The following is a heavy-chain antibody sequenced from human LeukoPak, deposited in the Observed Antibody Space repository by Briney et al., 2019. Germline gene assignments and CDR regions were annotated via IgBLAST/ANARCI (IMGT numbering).Heavy chain of an antibody. CDR3: AKRGVVIRVILVGFHKEAYYFGS. CDR1: GFTFNNAW. D-gene: IGHD3-22*01. Sequence: GGSLRLSCAASGFTFNNAWMSWVRQAPGKGLEWVGRINSKTDGGTTDYAAPVKGRFSISRDDSKNTLYLQMNSLRAEDTAVYFCAKRGVVIRVILVGFHKEAYYFGSWGQGALVTVSS. J-gene: IGHJ4*02. V-gene: IGHV3-15*01. CDR2: INSKTDGGTT.